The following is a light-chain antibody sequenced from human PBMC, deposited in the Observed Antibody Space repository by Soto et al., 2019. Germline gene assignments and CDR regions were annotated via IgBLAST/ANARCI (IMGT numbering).Light chain of an antibody. Sequence: EIVLTQSPGTLSLSPGERATLSCRASQSVSSSYLAWYQQKPGQAPRLLIYGASSRATGIPDRFSGSGSGTDFTLTISRLEPEDFAVYYCQQYGSSPYTFGQGTKPEIQ. V-gene: IGKV3-20*01. CDR2: GAS. J-gene: IGKJ2*01. CDR3: QQYGSSPYT. CDR1: QSVSSSY.